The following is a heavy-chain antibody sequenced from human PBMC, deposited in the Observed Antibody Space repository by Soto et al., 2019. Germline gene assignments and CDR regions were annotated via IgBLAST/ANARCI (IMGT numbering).Heavy chain of an antibody. CDR3: AREGGAYSSGSRYFDY. D-gene: IGHD6-19*01. CDR1: GGTFSTYS. CDR2: IIPMFGTP. V-gene: IGHV1-69*18. J-gene: IGHJ4*02. Sequence: QVQLVQSGAEVKEPGSSVKVSCKASGGTFSTYSISWVRQAPGQGLEWMGMIIPMFGTPDYAQKSQGRVTITADESTSTVYMERSSLRSEDTAVYYCAREGGAYSSGSRYFDYWGQGTLVTVSS.